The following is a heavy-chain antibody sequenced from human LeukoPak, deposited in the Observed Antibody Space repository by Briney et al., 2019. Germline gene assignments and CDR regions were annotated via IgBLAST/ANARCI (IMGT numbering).Heavy chain of an antibody. CDR1: GYSFSSYY. CDR2: IKPSGDRT. J-gene: IGHJ5*02. Sequence: ASVKVSCKASGYSFSSYYMHWVRQAPGQGLEWMGIIKPSGDRTTYAQKFQGRVTMTRDTSTRTVYMELSSLRSDDTAVYHCARENGYGNNWFDPWGQGTLVTVSS. V-gene: IGHV1-46*01. CDR3: ARENGYGNNWFDP. D-gene: IGHD5-12*01.